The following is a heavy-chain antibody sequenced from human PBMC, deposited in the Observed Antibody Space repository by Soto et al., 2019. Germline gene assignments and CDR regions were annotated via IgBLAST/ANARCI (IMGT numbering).Heavy chain of an antibody. D-gene: IGHD1-26*01. Sequence: EVQLVESGGGWVEPGGSLRLSCAASGFNFINAWMHWVRQAPGKGLEWVGRIKSKADGETTDYAAPVKGRFIISRDDSKNTLYLQINSLKMEDTVVYYCSALGVWGQGTTVTVSS. CDR1: GFNFINAW. CDR3: SALGV. CDR2: IKSKADGETT. V-gene: IGHV3-15*07. J-gene: IGHJ6*02.